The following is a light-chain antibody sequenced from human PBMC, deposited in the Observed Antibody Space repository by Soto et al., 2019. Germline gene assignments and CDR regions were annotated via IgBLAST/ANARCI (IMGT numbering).Light chain of an antibody. Sequence: DIPMTQSPSTLYASVGDRVTITCRASQTISSWLAWYRQKPGKAPDLLIYDASKLQSGVPASFSGSESGTEFTLTIASLQPDDFATYYCQQYYNYSTFGQGTKVEVK. CDR3: QQYYNYST. V-gene: IGKV1-5*01. CDR2: DAS. CDR1: QTISSW. J-gene: IGKJ1*01.